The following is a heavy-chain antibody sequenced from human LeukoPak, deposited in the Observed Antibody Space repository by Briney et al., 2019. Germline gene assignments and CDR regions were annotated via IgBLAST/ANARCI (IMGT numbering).Heavy chain of an antibody. CDR3: ARDRFGRYYFDY. J-gene: IGHJ4*02. CDR2: ISSSSSFI. Sequence: KTGGSLRLSCAASGFSFSNYNMNWVRQAPGKGLEWVASISSSSSFIYYADSVKGRFTISRDNAKNSLFLQMNSLRAEDTAVYYCARDRFGRYYFDYWGQGTLVTVSP. CDR1: GFSFSNYN. D-gene: IGHD3-10*01. V-gene: IGHV3-21*01.